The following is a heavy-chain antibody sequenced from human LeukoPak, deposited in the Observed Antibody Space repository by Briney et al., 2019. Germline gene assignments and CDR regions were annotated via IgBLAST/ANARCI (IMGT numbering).Heavy chain of an antibody. J-gene: IGHJ6*04. CDR3: ARGPYYGSGSRADGMDV. CDR2: ISPYNGNT. V-gene: IGHV1-18*04. Sequence: ASVKVSCKASGYILTTYGFSWVRQAPGQGLEWMGWISPYNGNTNYAQKFQGRVTMTADTSTSIVYMELRCLRSDDTAVYYCARGPYYGSGSRADGMDVWGKGTTATVSS. CDR1: GYILTTYG. D-gene: IGHD3-10*01.